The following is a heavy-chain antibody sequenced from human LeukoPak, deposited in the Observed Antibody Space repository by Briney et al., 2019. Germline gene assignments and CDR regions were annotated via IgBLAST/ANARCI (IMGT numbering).Heavy chain of an antibody. CDR2: IYYSGST. CDR1: GGSFSGYY. J-gene: IGHJ5*02. Sequence: SETLSLTCAVYGGSFSGYYWGWIRQPPGTGLEWIGTIYYSGSTYYNPSLKSRVTISVDTSKNQFSLKLSSVTAADTAVYYCARVQGYYDSSGYFTANSRFDPWGQGTLVTVSS. CDR3: ARVQGYYDSSGYFTANSRFDP. D-gene: IGHD3-22*01. V-gene: IGHV4-34*01.